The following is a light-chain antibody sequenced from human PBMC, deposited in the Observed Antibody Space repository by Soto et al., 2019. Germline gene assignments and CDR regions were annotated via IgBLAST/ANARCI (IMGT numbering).Light chain of an antibody. V-gene: IGKV3-11*01. Sequence: EIVLTQSPVTLSLSPGERATHSCRASQSVSSYLAWYQQKPGQRPRLLVYDASKRATGIAARFSGSGSGTDFTLTISSLEPEDFAVYYCQQRSNWPLFTFGPGTKVDIK. J-gene: IGKJ3*01. CDR2: DAS. CDR1: QSVSSY. CDR3: QQRSNWPLFT.